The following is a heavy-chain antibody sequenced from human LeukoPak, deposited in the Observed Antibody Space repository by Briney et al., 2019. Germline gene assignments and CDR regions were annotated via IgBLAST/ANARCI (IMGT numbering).Heavy chain of an antibody. D-gene: IGHD5-24*01. V-gene: IGHV3-23*01. CDR1: GSTFTSYA. J-gene: IGHJ4*02. CDR3: AKDQLATIRGYFYY. Sequence: GGSLRLSSAASGSTFTSYAMSWVSQAPRKGLEWVSAISGGGDFTYYADSVKGRFTISRYNSKNTLYLQMNSQTPEATAVCYCAKDQLATIRGYFYYWGQGTLVTVSS. CDR2: ISGGGDFT.